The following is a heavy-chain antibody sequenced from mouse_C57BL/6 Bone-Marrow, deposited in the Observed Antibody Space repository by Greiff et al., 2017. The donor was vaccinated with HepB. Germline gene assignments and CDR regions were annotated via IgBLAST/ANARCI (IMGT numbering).Heavy chain of an antibody. D-gene: IGHD1-1*01. J-gene: IGHJ4*01. CDR1: GYTFTSYG. CDR2: IYPRSGNT. V-gene: IGHV1-81*01. CDR3: ALITTVRYAMDY. Sequence: QVHVKQSGAELARPGASVKLSCKASGYTFTSYGISWVKQRTGQGLEWIGEIYPRSGNTYYNEKFKGKATLTADKSSSTAYMELRSLTSEDSAVYFCALITTVRYAMDYWGQGTSVTVSS.